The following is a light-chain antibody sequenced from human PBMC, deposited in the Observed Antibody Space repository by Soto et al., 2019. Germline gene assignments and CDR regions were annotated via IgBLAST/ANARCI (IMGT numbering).Light chain of an antibody. V-gene: IGKV3-20*01. CDR3: QQYGNSPPCT. CDR2: GAS. Sequence: EIVLTQSPGTLSLSQGERATLSCRASQSVSSSYLAWYQQKPGQAPRLLIYGASSRATGIPDRFSGSGSGTDFTLTISRLEPEDFAFYYCQQYGNSPPCTFGLGTQLEIK. J-gene: IGKJ2*02. CDR1: QSVSSSY.